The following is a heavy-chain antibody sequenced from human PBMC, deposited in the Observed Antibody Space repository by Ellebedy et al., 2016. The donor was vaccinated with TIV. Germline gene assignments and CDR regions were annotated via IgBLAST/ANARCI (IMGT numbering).Heavy chain of an antibody. V-gene: IGHV4-39*01. D-gene: IGHD1-26*01. CDR3: VRQLAGWGLLVYGMDV. J-gene: IGHJ6*02. Sequence: MPSETLSLTCTVSGASISSGRYYLGWIRQPPGKGLEWIGSINYSGNTDYKPSPKSRVTISVDTSKNQFSLKLRSVTAADTAVYYCVRQLAGWGLLVYGMDVWGQGTTVTVSS. CDR1: GASISSGRYY. CDR2: INYSGNT.